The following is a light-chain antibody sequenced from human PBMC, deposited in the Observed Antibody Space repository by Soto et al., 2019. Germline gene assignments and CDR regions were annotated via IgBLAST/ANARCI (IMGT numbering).Light chain of an antibody. J-gene: IGKJ4*01. V-gene: IGKV3-11*01. CDR3: QQRSNWQGAT. CDR1: QSVSSY. CDR2: DAS. Sequence: EIVVTQSPATLSWSPGERATLSCRASQSVSSYLAWYQQKPGQSPRLLIYDASNSATGIPARFSGRGSGTDFTLTISSLEPEDFAVYYCQQRSNWQGATFGGGTKVDIK.